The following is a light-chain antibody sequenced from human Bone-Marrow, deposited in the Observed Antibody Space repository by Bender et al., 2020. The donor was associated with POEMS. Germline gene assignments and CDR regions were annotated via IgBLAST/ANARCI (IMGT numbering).Light chain of an antibody. V-gene: IGLV2-14*01. J-gene: IGLJ2*01. CDR1: SSDIGSY. CDR3: AAWDDSLNAVV. CDR2: AVT. Sequence: QSTLTQPASVSASPGQSITISCIGTSSDIGSYVSWYQQHPGKAPKVLIFAVTKRPSGAPDRFSGSKSGTSASLAITGLQAEDEADYYCAAWDDSLNAVVFGGGTTLTVL.